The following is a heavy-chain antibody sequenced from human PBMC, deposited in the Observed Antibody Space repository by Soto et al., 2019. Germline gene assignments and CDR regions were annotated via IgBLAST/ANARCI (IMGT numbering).Heavy chain of an antibody. Sequence: GASVKVSCKASGYTFTSYAMHWVRQAPGQRLEWMGWINAGNGNTKYSQKFQGRVTITRDTSASTAYMELSSLRSEDTAVYYCARDRRHCSGGSCYSVLFDPWGQRTLVTVSS. CDR1: GYTFTSYA. D-gene: IGHD2-15*01. CDR2: INAGNGNT. V-gene: IGHV1-3*01. J-gene: IGHJ5*02. CDR3: ARDRRHCSGGSCYSVLFDP.